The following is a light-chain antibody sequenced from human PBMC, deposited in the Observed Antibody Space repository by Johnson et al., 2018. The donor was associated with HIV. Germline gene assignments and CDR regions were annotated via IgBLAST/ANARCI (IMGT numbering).Light chain of an antibody. CDR3: RTWDRSLSAGGV. Sequence: QSVLTQPPSVSAAPGQKVTISCSGSSSNIGNNYVSWYQQLPGTAPKLLIYENTKRPSGIPDRFSGSKSGTSATLGITGLQTGDECYYYCRTWDRSLSAGGVFGTGTKVTVL. CDR1: SSNIGNNY. CDR2: ENT. V-gene: IGLV1-51*02. J-gene: IGLJ1*01.